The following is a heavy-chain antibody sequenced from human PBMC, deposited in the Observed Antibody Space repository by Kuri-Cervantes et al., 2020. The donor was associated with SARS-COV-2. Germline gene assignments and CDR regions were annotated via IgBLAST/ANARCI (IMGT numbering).Heavy chain of an antibody. Sequence: GESLKISCAASGFTFSSYAMSWVRQAPGKGLEWVSAISGSGGSTYYADSVKDRFTISRDNSKNTLYLQMNSLRAEDTAVYYCTSSTAIFGVDAFDIWGQGTMVTVSS. J-gene: IGHJ3*02. V-gene: IGHV3-23*01. CDR1: GFTFSSYA. D-gene: IGHD3-3*01. CDR3: TSSTAIFGVDAFDI. CDR2: ISGSGGST.